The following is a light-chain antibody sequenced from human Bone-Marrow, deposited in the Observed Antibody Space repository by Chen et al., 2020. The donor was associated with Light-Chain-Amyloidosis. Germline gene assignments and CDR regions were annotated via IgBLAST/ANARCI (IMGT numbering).Light chain of an antibody. V-gene: IGLV2-14*01. CDR2: EVT. J-gene: IGLJ1*01. Sequence: QSALTQPASVSGSPGHAITISCTGTSSDVGGDNHVSWYQQHPDKAPKLMIYEVTNRPSSVPDRFSGSKSDNTASLTISGLQTEDEADYFCRSYTITNTLVFGSGTRVTVL. CDR1: SSDVGGDNH. CDR3: RSYTITNTLV.